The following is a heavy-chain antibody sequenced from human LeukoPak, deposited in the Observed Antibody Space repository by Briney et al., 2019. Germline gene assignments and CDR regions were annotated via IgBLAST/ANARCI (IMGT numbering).Heavy chain of an antibody. CDR3: AKEGSGYNYISDY. CDR2: ISYSGGST. J-gene: IGHJ4*02. CDR1: GFTFSSYA. V-gene: IGHV3-23*01. Sequence: GGSLRLSCAASGFTFSSYAMSWVRQAPGKGLEWVSGISYSGGSTYYADSVKGRFTISRDNSKNTLSLQMNSLRAEDTAAYYCAKEGSGYNYISDYWGQGTLVTVSS. D-gene: IGHD3-22*01.